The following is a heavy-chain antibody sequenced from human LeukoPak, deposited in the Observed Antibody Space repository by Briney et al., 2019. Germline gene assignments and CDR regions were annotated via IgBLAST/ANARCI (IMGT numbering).Heavy chain of an antibody. CDR2: ISSSSSYI. D-gene: IGHD5-24*01. Sequence: GGSLRLSCAASGFTFSSYSMNWVRQAPGKGLEWVSSISSSSSYIYYADSVKGRFSISRDNAKNSLYLQMNSLRAEDTAVYYCARDPGWNYFDYWGQGTLVTVSS. CDR3: ARDPGWNYFDY. V-gene: IGHV3-21*01. J-gene: IGHJ4*02. CDR1: GFTFSSYS.